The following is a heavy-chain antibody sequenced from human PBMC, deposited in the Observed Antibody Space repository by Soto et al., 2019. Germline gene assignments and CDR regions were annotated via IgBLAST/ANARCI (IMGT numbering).Heavy chain of an antibody. CDR2: VNSDGSST. CDR3: ARGLTGYSTYFDL. Sequence: EVQLVESGGGLVQPGGSVRLSCAASGFVFSGHWIHWVRQVPGKGLVWVSRVNSDGSSTGYADSVKGRFTSSRDNAENTAFLQMNSLRAEDTAVYYCARGLTGYSTYFDLWGRGTLVTVSA. CDR1: GFVFSGHW. V-gene: IGHV3-74*01. D-gene: IGHD3-9*01. J-gene: IGHJ2*01.